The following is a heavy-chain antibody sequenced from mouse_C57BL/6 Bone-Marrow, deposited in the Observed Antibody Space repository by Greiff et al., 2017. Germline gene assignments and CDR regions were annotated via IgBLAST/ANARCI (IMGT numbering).Heavy chain of an antibody. CDR1: GYTFTDYN. D-gene: IGHD2-13*01. J-gene: IGHJ4*01. CDR3: ARSLGEGYYYAMDY. CDR2: INPNNGGT. Sequence: VQLQQSGPELVKPGASVKIPCKASGYTFTDYNMDWVKQSHGKSLEWIGDINPNNGGTIYNQKFKGKATLTVDKSSSTAYMELRSLTSEDTAVYYGARSLGEGYYYAMDYWGQGTSVTVSS. V-gene: IGHV1-18*01.